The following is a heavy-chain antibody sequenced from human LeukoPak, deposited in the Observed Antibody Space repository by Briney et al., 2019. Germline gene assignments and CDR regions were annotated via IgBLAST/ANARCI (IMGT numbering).Heavy chain of an antibody. D-gene: IGHD1-1*01. Sequence: PGGSLRLSCAASGFTFSNYAMNWVRQAPGKGLEWVSGISGSGGSTYYADSVNGRFTISRDNPKNTLYLQMDSLRAEDTAIYYCAKGVQLGGYYFDYWGQGTLVTVSS. CDR1: GFTFSNYA. J-gene: IGHJ4*02. CDR3: AKGVQLGGYYFDY. CDR2: ISGSGGST. V-gene: IGHV3-23*01.